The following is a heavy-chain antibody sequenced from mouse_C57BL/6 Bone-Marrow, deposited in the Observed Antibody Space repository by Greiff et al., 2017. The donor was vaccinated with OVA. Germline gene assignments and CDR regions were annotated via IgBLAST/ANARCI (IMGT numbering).Heavy chain of an antibody. CDR1: GYTFTSYG. J-gene: IGHJ4*01. V-gene: IGHV1-81*01. Sequence: QVQLQQSGAELARPGASVKLSCKASGYTFTSYGISWVKQRTGQGLEWIGEIYPRSGNTYYNEKFKGKATLTADKSSSTAYMELRSLTSEDSAAYFCAKPRQLRLRWYAMDYWGQGTSVTVSS. CDR2: IYPRSGNT. CDR3: AKPRQLRLRWYAMDY. D-gene: IGHD3-2*02.